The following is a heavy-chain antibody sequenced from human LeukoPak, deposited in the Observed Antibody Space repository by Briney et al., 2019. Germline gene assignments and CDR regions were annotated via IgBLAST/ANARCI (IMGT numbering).Heavy chain of an antibody. V-gene: IGHV4-34*01. CDR3: ARHLGGIDAFDI. Sequence: SETLSLTCAVYGGSFSGYYWSWIRQPPGKGLEWIGEINHSGSTNYNPSLKSRVTISVDTSKNQSSLKLSSVTAADTAVYYCARHLGGIDAFDIWAKGQWSPSLQ. J-gene: IGHJ3*02. D-gene: IGHD4-23*01. CDR1: GGSFSGYY. CDR2: INHSGST.